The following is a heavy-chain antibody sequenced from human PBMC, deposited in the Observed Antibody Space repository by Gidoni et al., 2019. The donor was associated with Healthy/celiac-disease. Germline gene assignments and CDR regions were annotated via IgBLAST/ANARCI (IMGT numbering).Heavy chain of an antibody. D-gene: IGHD2-15*01. CDR2: ISSSSSYI. CDR1: GFSCVSYS. V-gene: IGHV3-21*01. CDR3: ARWEDCSGGSCYSGNYGMDV. J-gene: IGHJ6*02. Sequence: EVQLVESGGGLVTPGGSLRLSFAASGFSCVSYSMNWVRPAPGKGRGWVASISSSSSYIYYADSVKGRFTISRDNAKNSLYLQMNSLRAEDTAVYYCARWEDCSGGSCYSGNYGMDVWGQGTTVTVSS.